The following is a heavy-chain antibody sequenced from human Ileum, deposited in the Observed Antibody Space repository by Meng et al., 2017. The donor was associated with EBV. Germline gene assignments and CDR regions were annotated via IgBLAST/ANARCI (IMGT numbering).Heavy chain of an antibody. V-gene: IGHV4-4*02. CDR1: GGPFSRSDW. CDR2: TSHSGST. D-gene: IGHD3-22*01. J-gene: IGHJ4*02. Sequence: QVQVQPWGDGLLNPWETLPLTCAVYGGPFSRSDWWSWVRQPPGKGLEWIGETSHSGSTNYSPSLKSRVTISLDKSKNQLSLKLNSVTAADTAVYYCASSDYYRSDYWGQGTLVTVSS. CDR3: ASSDYYRSDY.